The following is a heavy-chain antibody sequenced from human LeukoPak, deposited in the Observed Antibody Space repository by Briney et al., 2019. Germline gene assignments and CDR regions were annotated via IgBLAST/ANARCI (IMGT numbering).Heavy chain of an antibody. D-gene: IGHD3-10*01. CDR1: GGSISSYY. CDR2: IYYSGST. V-gene: IGHV4-59*01. CDR3: ARYYYGSGGDY. J-gene: IGHJ4*02. Sequence: SETLSLTCTVSGGSISSYYWSWIRQPPGKGLEWIGYIYYSGSTNYNPSPKSRVTISVDTSKNQFSLKLSSVTAADTAVYYCARYYYGSGGDYWGQGTLVTVSS.